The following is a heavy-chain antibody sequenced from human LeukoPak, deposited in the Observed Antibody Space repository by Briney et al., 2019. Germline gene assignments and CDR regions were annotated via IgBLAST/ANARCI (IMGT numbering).Heavy chain of an antibody. V-gene: IGHV1-69*13. CDR2: IIPIFGTA. J-gene: IGHJ4*02. CDR3: PSLEMATQLIKGAHDY. Sequence: SVKVSCKASGGTFSSYAISWVRQAPGQGLEWMGGIIPIFGTANYAQKFQGRVTITADESTSTAYMELSHLSSEDAAVYYCPSLEMATQLIKGAHDYWGQGTLVTVSS. D-gene: IGHD5-24*01. CDR1: GGTFSSYA.